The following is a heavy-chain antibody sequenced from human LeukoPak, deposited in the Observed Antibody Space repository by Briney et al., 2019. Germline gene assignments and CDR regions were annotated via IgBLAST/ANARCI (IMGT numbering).Heavy chain of an antibody. CDR1: GFTFSNYA. V-gene: IGHV3-30*04. J-gene: IGHJ6*03. D-gene: IGHD1-1*01. Sequence: GGSLRLSCAASGFTFSNYAMHWVRQAPGKGLEWVAVRSYDGSNKYYADSVKGRFTISRDNSKNTLYLQMNSLRVEDTTVYYCARDPGPYGDYMDVWGKGTTVTVSS. CDR2: RSYDGSNK. CDR3: ARDPGPYGDYMDV.